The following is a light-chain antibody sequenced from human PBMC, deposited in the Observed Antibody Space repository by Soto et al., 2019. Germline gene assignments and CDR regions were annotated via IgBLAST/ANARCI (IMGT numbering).Light chain of an antibody. J-gene: IGLJ3*02. CDR1: SSDVGGGNY. V-gene: IGLV2-11*01. CDR2: DVT. Sequence: QSALTQPRSVSGSPGQSVTISCTGTSSDVGGGNYVSWYQHHPGKAPRLMIYDVTKRPSGVPGRFSGSKSGNTASLTVSGLQAEDAADYYCCSYAGGYTWVFGGGTKLTVL. CDR3: CSYAGGYTWV.